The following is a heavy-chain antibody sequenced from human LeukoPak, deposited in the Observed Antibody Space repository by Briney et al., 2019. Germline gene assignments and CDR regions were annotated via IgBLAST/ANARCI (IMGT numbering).Heavy chain of an antibody. CDR2: IYTSGST. J-gene: IGHJ4*02. V-gene: IGHV4-4*07. CDR3: ARDRTYDSSGYYDY. CDR1: GGSISGYY. Sequence: SETLSLTCTVSGGSISGYYWSWIRQPAGKGLEWIGRIYTSGSTNYNPSLKSRVTMSVDTSKNQFSLKLSSVTAADTAVYYCARDRTYDSSGYYDYWGQGTLVTVSS. D-gene: IGHD3-22*01.